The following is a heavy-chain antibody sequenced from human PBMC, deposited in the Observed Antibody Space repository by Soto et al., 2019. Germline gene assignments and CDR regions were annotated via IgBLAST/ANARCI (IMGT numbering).Heavy chain of an antibody. V-gene: IGHV1-69*13. CDR3: ARGYYCSSTSCYGLYYYGMDV. J-gene: IGHJ6*02. Sequence: GASVKVSCKASGGTFSSYAISWVRQAPGQGLEWMGGIIPIFGTANDAQKFQGRVTITADESTSTAYMELSSLRSEDTAVYYCARGYYCSSTSCYGLYYYGMDVWGQGTTVTVSS. D-gene: IGHD2-2*01. CDR2: IIPIFGTA. CDR1: GGTFSSYA.